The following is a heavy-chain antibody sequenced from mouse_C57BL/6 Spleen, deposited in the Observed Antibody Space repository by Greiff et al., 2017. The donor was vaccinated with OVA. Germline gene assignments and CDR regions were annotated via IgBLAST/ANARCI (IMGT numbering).Heavy chain of an antibody. V-gene: IGHV1-78*01. Sequence: QVQLQQSDAELVKPGASVKLSCKVSGYTFTDHTIHWMKQRPEQGLEWIGYIYPRDGSTKYNEKFKGKATLTADKSSSTAYMQLNSLTSEDSAVYFCVKHYDYSYYAMDYWGQGTSVTVSS. CDR2: IYPRDGST. CDR3: VKHYDYSYYAMDY. CDR1: GYTFTDHT. J-gene: IGHJ4*01. D-gene: IGHD2-4*01.